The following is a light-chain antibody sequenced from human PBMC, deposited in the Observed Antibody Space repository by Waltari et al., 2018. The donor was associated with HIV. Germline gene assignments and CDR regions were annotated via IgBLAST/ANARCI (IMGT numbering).Light chain of an antibody. CDR1: TSDVGFYDY. Sequence: QSALTQPPSVSGAPGQSVSISCSGTTSDVGFYDYFSCDQQYPGQAPYLIILDGNQRPSGVPATFPGSQSCNPASLASSRLQTEDEADYFCCAYAADHVSYVFGNGTAVAVL. CDR3: CAYAADHVSYV. V-gene: IGLV2-11*01. J-gene: IGLJ1*01. CDR2: DGN.